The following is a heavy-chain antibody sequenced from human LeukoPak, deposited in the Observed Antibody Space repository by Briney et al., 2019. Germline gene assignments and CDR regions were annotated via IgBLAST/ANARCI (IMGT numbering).Heavy chain of an antibody. J-gene: IGHJ4*02. D-gene: IGHD5-12*01. Sequence: SETLSLTCTVSGGSISSYYWSWIRQPPGKGLEWIGYIYYSGSTNYNPSLKSRVTISVDTSKNQFSLKLSSVTAADTAVYYCARDPSVVATAGGDYWGQGTLVTVSS. CDR2: IYYSGST. V-gene: IGHV4-59*01. CDR1: GGSISSYY. CDR3: ARDPSVVATAGGDY.